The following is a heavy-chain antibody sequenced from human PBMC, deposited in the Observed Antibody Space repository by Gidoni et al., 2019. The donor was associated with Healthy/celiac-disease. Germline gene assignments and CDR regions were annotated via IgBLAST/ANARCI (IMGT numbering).Heavy chain of an antibody. J-gene: IGHJ5*02. CDR2: INHSGST. D-gene: IGHD6-19*01. Sequence: QVQLQQWGAGLLTPSETLSLTCAVFGGSFSGYYWSWIRRPPGKGLEWIGEINHSGSTNYNPSLNSRVTISVDTSKPQFSLKLSSVTAAYTAVYYCARAEGGWQDNWFDPWGQGTLVTVSS. V-gene: IGHV4-34*01. CDR1: GGSFSGYY. CDR3: ARAEGGWQDNWFDP.